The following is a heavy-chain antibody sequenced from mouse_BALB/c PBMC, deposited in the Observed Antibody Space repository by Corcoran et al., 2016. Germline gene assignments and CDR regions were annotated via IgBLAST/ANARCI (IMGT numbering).Heavy chain of an antibody. D-gene: IGHD2-1*01. CDR2: IYWDDDK. CDR1: GISQSTYGMG. V-gene: IGHV8-12*01. Sequence: QVTLKESGPGILQPSKTLSQTCSYSGISQSTYGMGVSWIHHPSGKGLEWLAHIYWDDDKRYNPSLKSRLTISKDTTRNQVFLKITSVDTADTATYYCARTDLPYLYWGQGTLVTVSA. J-gene: IGHJ3*01. CDR3: ARTDLPYLY.